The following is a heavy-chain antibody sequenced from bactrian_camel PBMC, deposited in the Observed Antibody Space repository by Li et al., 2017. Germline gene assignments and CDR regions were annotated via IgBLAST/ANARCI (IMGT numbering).Heavy chain of an antibody. V-gene: IGHV3-2*01. CDR2: IYTSGGSP. J-gene: IGHJ4*01. Sequence: VQLVESGGGLVQPGGSLKLSCAASGFTFSGCYITWVRQVSGKGLEYVSSIYTSGGSPYYADSVKGRFTISKDRTENTVYLQMNNLKPEDTAVYYCAAIGGVRFAYWGQGTQVTVS. CDR1: GFTFSGCY. CDR3: AAIGGVRFAY.